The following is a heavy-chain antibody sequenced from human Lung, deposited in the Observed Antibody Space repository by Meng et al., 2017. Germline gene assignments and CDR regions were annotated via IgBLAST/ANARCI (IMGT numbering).Heavy chain of an antibody. J-gene: IGHJ6*02. CDR2: ISYDGSEK. Sequence: GESLKISCAASGFTLSRHALHWVRQAPGKGLEWVAVISYDGSEKYYADSVKGRFTISRDNSKNTLYLQMSSLRADDTAVYFCARDRRGCCYFGMDVWGQGTMVTVSS. CDR1: GFTLSRHA. D-gene: IGHD3-22*01. V-gene: IGHV3-30*04. CDR3: ARDRRGCCYFGMDV.